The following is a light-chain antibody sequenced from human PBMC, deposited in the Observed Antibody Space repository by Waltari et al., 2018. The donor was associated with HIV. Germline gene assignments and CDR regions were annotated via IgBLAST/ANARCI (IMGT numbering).Light chain of an antibody. CDR3: QQDYNLPWT. V-gene: IGKV3D-7*01. CDR2: GAS. CDR1: QSVSSSY. J-gene: IGKJ1*01. Sequence: EIVMTQSPATISLSPGERATLPCRDSQSVSSSYLSWYQQRPGQTPRLLIYGASTRATGIPARFSGSGSGTDFTLTISSLQPEDFAVYYCQQDYNLPWTFGQGTKVEIK.